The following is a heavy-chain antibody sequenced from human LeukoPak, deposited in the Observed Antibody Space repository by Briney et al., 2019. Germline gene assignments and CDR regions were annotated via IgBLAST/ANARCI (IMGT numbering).Heavy chain of an antibody. CDR1: GFTFSSYW. CDR3: AREIYDFAGDDAFDI. J-gene: IGHJ3*02. CDR2: INSDGSST. Sequence: GGSLRLSCAASGFTFSSYWMHWVRQAPGKGLVWVSRINSDGSSTSYADSVKGRFTISRDNAKNTLYLQMNSLRAEDTAVYYCAREIYDFAGDDAFDIWGQGTMVTVSS. V-gene: IGHV3-74*01. D-gene: IGHD3-3*01.